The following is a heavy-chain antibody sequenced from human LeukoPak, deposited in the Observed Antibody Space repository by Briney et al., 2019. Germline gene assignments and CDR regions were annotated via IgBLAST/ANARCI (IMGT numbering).Heavy chain of an antibody. CDR1: GGSISSYY. J-gene: IGHJ6*02. CDR2: IYYSGST. Sequence: PSETLSLTCTVSGGSISSYYWSWIRQPPGKGLEWIGYIYYSGSTNYNPSLKSRVTISVDTSKNQFSLKLSSVTAADTAVYYCARGLGATKGYYYYGMDVWGQGTTATVSS. V-gene: IGHV4-59*01. CDR3: ARGLGATKGYYYYGMDV. D-gene: IGHD1-26*01.